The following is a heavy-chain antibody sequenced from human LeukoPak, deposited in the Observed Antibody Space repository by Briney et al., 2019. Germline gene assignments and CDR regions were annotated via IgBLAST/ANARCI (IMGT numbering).Heavy chain of an antibody. V-gene: IGHV4-59*01. Sequence: PSETLSLTCTVSGGSISSYYWSWLRQPPGKGLEWIGYIYYSGSTNYNPSLKSRVTISVDTSKNQFSLKLSSVTAADTAVYYCARDPYSGNYGNDYYYYIDVWGKGTTVTVSS. CDR2: IYYSGST. CDR3: ARDPYSGNYGNDYYYYIDV. CDR1: GGSISSYY. D-gene: IGHD1-26*01. J-gene: IGHJ6*03.